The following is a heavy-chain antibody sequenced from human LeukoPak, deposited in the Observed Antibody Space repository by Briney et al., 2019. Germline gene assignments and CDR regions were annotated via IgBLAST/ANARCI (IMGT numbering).Heavy chain of an antibody. D-gene: IGHD2/OR15-2a*01. CDR2: VSSNVNKM. J-gene: IGHJ5*01. V-gene: IGHV3-21*06. CDR1: GFTFSSHT. CDR3: TRELLSLHQGLDS. Sequence: PGGSLRLSCAASGFTFSSHTMNWARQAPGKGLEWVACVSSNVNKMYYAESVRGRFTVSRDNAGNSLSLQMDSLRAEDTAVYYCTRELLSLHQGLDSWGQGTLVTVSS.